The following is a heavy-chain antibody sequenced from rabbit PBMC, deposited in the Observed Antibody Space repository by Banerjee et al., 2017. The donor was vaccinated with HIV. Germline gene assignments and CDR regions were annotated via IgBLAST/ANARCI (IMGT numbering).Heavy chain of an antibody. CDR1: GLDFSSSYW. Sequence: QQQLVESGGGLVKPGASLTLTCKASGLDFSSSYWICWVRQAPGKGLEWIACIDVVKSGSTYYASWAKGRFTISKTSSTTVTLQMTSLTAADTATYFCARDLAGVTGWNFGLWGPGTLVTVS. CDR3: ARDLAGVTGWNFGL. V-gene: IGHV1S45*01. J-gene: IGHJ4*01. CDR2: IDVVKSGST. D-gene: IGHD4-1*01.